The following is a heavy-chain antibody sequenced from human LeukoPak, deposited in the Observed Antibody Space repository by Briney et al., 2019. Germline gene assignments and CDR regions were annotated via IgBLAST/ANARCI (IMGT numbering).Heavy chain of an antibody. J-gene: IGHJ4*02. CDR1: GFTFASYG. D-gene: IGHD1-26*01. Sequence: RAGPSLRPSYAAYGFTFASYGTHWVSQAPRKGLEWLAVISYDGSNKYYADSVKGRFTISRDNSKNTLYLQMNSLRAEDTAVYYCSRDGEIVGNCFDYWGQGTLVTVSS. CDR3: SRDGEIVGNCFDY. CDR2: ISYDGSNK. V-gene: IGHV3-30*03.